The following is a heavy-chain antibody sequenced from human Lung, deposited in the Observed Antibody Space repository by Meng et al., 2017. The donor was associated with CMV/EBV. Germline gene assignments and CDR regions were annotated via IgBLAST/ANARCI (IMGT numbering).Heavy chain of an antibody. CDR1: GFTFSSYS. J-gene: IGHJ4*02. Sequence: GESXKISCTASGFTFSSYSMSWVRQAPGKGLEWVSSITNGKNYIYYADSVKGRFTISRDNAKNSLYLQMNSLRAEDTAVYYGARDWGLRPADIDYWGQRTLVTVSS. D-gene: IGHD2-21*02. CDR2: ITNGKNYI. V-gene: IGHV3-21*01. CDR3: ARDWGLRPADIDY.